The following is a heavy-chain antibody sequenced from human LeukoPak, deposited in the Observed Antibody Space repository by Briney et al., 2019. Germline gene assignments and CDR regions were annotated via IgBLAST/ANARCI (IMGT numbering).Heavy chain of an antibody. Sequence: ASVKVSCKASGYTFTGYYMHWVRQAPGQGLEWMGWINPNSGGTNYAQKFQGRVTMTRDTSISTAYMELSRLRSDETAVYYCARRAYPYYYDSSGLYDYWGQGTLVTVSS. CDR3: ARRAYPYYYDSSGLYDY. V-gene: IGHV1-2*02. J-gene: IGHJ4*02. D-gene: IGHD3-22*01. CDR2: INPNSGGT. CDR1: GYTFTGYY.